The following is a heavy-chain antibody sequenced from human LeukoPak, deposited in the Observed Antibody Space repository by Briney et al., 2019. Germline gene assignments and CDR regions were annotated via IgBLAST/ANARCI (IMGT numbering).Heavy chain of an antibody. D-gene: IGHD1-14*01. V-gene: IGHV1-69*05. CDR3: AGITRVPPDRSDV. CDR2: IIHLFDTS. J-gene: IGHJ3*01. Sequence: SVKVSCKASGGTFKNYAFNLVRQAPGQGLQWVGGIIHLFDTSNHAQRFHDRGTITTAEPTGTGYMVLRSPRPEETAVYSCAGITRVPPDRSDVWGGGKTCTVSS. CDR1: GGTFKNYA.